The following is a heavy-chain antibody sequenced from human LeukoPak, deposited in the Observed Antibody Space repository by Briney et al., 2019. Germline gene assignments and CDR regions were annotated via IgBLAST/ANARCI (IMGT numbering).Heavy chain of an antibody. D-gene: IGHD2-15*01. V-gene: IGHV3-7*01. CDR2: IKEDGSEK. J-gene: IGHJ4*02. CDR3: ARDHATGYFDY. Sequence: GGSLRLSCAASGFTFSDYWMTWVRQAPGKGLQWVANIKEDGSEKYHVDSVKGRFTISRDNAKNSLFLQMNSLRVEDTAVYYCARDHATGYFDYWGQGALVTVSS. CDR1: GFTFSDYW.